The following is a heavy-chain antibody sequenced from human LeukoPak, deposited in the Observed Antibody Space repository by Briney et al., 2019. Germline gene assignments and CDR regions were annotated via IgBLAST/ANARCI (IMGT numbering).Heavy chain of an antibody. Sequence: AASVKVSCKASGCTFTSYGISWVRQAPGQGLEWMGWISAYNGNTNYAQKLQGRVTMTTDTSTSTAYMELRSLRSDDTAVYYCARGRGTRFLEWLAYFDYWGQGTLVTVSS. J-gene: IGHJ4*02. D-gene: IGHD3-3*01. V-gene: IGHV1-18*01. CDR3: ARGRGTRFLEWLAYFDY. CDR1: GCTFTSYG. CDR2: ISAYNGNT.